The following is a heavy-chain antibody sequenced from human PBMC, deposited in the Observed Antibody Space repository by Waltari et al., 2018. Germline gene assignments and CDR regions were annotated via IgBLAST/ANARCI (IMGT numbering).Heavy chain of an antibody. J-gene: IGHJ6*03. Sequence: VQLVGSGGGLVQPGGCVRHSWVASGFGLVSYEMIWVRQARGKGLEWVSYITTRVRSIYYADSVKGRFTISRDNAKNSLYLKMNRLRAEDTAVYYCARVGGYYYYYMDVWGKGTTVTVSS. CDR3: ARVGGYYYYYMDV. V-gene: IGHV3-48*03. CDR1: GFGLVSYE. CDR2: ITTRVRSI. D-gene: IGHD3-16*01.